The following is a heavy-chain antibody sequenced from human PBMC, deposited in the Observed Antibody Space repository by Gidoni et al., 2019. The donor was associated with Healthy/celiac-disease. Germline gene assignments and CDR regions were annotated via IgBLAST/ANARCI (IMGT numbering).Heavy chain of an antibody. CDR3: ASLNLGELSLYRGVDY. CDR1: GYTFTGHY. Sequence: QVQLVQSGAEVKKPGASVKVSCKASGYTFTGHYMHWVRQAPGQGLEWMGRINPTSGGTNYAQKFQGRVTMTRDTSISTAYMELSRLRSDDTAVYYCASLNLGELSLYRGVDYWGQGTLVTVSS. J-gene: IGHJ4*02. V-gene: IGHV1-2*06. D-gene: IGHD3-16*02. CDR2: INPTSGGT.